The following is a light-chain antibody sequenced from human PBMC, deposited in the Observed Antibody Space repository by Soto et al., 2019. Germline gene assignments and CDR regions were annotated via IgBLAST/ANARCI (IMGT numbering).Light chain of an antibody. Sequence: QSALTQPASVSGSPEQSITISCTGTSSDVGGYNYVSWYQQYPGKAPKVVIYDVDNRPSGVSHRFSGSKSGNTASLTISGLQAEDEADYYCSSYTSSSTRVFGTGTKVTVL. CDR2: DVD. CDR3: SSYTSSSTRV. J-gene: IGLJ1*01. CDR1: SSDVGGYNY. V-gene: IGLV2-14*03.